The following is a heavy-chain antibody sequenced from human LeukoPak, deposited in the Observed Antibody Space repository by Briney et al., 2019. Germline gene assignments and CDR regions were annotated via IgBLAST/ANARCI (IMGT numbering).Heavy chain of an antibody. Sequence: ASVKVSCKASGYTFTSYGISWVRQAPGQGLEWMGWISAYNGNTNYAQKLQGRVTMTTDTSTSTAYMELRSLRSDDTAVYHCARDLRMYYYDSSGYYPWGQGTLVTVSS. CDR2: ISAYNGNT. J-gene: IGHJ5*02. CDR3: ARDLRMYYYDSSGYYP. D-gene: IGHD3-22*01. V-gene: IGHV1-18*01. CDR1: GYTFTSYG.